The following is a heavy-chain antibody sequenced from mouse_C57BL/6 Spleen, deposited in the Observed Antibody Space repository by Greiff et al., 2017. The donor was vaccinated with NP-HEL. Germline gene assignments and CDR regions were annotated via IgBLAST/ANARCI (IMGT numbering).Heavy chain of an antibody. Sequence: VQLKESVAELVRPGASVKLSCTASGFNIKNTYMHWVKQRPEQGLEWIGRIDPANGNTKYAPKFQGKATITADTSSNTAYLQLSSLTSEDTAIYYCARSYYGSRDAMDYWGQGTSVTVSS. D-gene: IGHD1-1*01. CDR1: GFNIKNTY. J-gene: IGHJ4*01. V-gene: IGHV14-3*01. CDR2: IDPANGNT. CDR3: ARSYYGSRDAMDY.